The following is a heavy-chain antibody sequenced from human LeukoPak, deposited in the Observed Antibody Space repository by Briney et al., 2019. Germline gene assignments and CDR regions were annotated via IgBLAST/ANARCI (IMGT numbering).Heavy chain of an antibody. CDR3: AREVHFDWFLGDYFDY. D-gene: IGHD3-9*01. CDR1: GFTFSSYW. J-gene: IGHJ4*02. CDR2: IRQDGSEK. Sequence: PGGSLRLSCAASGFTFSSYWMSWVRQAPGKGREWVANIRQDGSEKYYVDSVKGRFTISRDNTKNSLYLQMNTLRAEDTAVYYCAREVHFDWFLGDYFDYWGQGTLVTVSS. V-gene: IGHV3-7*01.